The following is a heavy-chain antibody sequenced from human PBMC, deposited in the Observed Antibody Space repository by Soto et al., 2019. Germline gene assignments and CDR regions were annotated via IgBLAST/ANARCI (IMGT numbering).Heavy chain of an antibody. Sequence: QVQLQESGPGLVKPSETLSLTCTVSGGSISSYYWSWIRQPPGKGLEWIGYIYYSGSTKYNPSLKSRVIISVDTSKNQFSLKLSSVTAADTAVYYCARQSCSSTSCYSWVSWFDPWGQGTLVTVSS. CDR2: IYYSGST. J-gene: IGHJ5*02. CDR1: GGSISSYY. V-gene: IGHV4-59*08. D-gene: IGHD2-2*01. CDR3: ARQSCSSTSCYSWVSWFDP.